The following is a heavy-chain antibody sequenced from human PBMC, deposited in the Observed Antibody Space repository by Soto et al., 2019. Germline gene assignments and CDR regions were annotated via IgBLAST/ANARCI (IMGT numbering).Heavy chain of an antibody. D-gene: IGHD1-20*01. CDR2: IYWNDGK. V-gene: IGHV2-5*01. CDR3: AHRPRGNWKYDAFDI. J-gene: IGHJ3*02. Sequence: SGPTLVNPTQTLTLTCTFSGFSLSTSGVGVGWIRQPPGKALEWLALIYWNDGKRYSPSLKSRLTITKDTSKNQVVLTMTNMDPVDTATYYCAHRPRGNWKYDAFDIWGQGTMVTVSS. CDR1: GFSLSTSGVG.